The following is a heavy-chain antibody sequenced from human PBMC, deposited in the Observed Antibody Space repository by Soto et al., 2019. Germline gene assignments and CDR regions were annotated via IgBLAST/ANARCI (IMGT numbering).Heavy chain of an antibody. V-gene: IGHV3-64*01. CDR1: GFTCSSYA. CDR3: ARVTGSSWSFDY. Sequence: GGSLRLSCAASGFTCSSYAMHWVRQAPGKGLEYVSAISSNGGSTYYANSVKGRFTISRDNSKNTLYLQMGSLRAEDMAVYYCARVTGSSWSFDYWGQGTLVTVSS. CDR2: ISSNGGST. D-gene: IGHD6-13*01. J-gene: IGHJ4*02.